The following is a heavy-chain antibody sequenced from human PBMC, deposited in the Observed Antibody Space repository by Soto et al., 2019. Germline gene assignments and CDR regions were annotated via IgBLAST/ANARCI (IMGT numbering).Heavy chain of an antibody. CDR2: ISAYNGNT. Sequence: SVKVCCNSSGYTFTGYCISSVRQAPGQGLEWMGWISAYNGNTNYAQKLQGRVTMTTDTSTSTAYMELRRLRSDETAMYYCAAFHPTFRMTMVPPLPYYGMDVWGQGTTVTVSS. D-gene: IGHD3-10*01. CDR1: GYTFTGYC. CDR3: AAFHPTFRMTMVPPLPYYGMDV. J-gene: IGHJ6*02. V-gene: IGHV1-18*01.